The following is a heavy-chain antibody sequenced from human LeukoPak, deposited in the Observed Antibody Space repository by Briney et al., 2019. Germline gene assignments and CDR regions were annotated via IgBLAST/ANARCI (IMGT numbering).Heavy chain of an antibody. CDR3: ARLVVVVAATPDYFDY. CDR1: GFTFSSYW. Sequence: PGGSLRLSCAASGFTFSSYWMSWVRQAPGKGLEWVANIKQDGSEKYYVDSVKGRFTIPRDNAKNSLYLQMNSLRAEDTAVYYCARLVVVVAATPDYFDYWGQGTLVTVSS. D-gene: IGHD2-15*01. CDR2: IKQDGSEK. J-gene: IGHJ4*02. V-gene: IGHV3-7*01.